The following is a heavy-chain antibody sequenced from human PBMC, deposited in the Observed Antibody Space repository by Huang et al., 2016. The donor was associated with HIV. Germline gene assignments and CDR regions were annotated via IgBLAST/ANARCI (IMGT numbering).Heavy chain of an antibody. Sequence: QVQLQESGPGPVKPSQTLSLTCTVSGDSISRGGYLWSWIRQSPGKGLEWIGSMYYTGTTAHNPALRSRVTMAVETSTNQFCLRLTSGTAEDTAVYYCARDRITQCNGGRCYSDWSDPWGQGTLVIVSS. CDR2: MYYTGTT. J-gene: IGHJ5*02. CDR1: GDSISRGGYL. V-gene: IGHV4-30-4*08. CDR3: ARDRITQCNGGRCYSDWSDP. D-gene: IGHD2-15*01.